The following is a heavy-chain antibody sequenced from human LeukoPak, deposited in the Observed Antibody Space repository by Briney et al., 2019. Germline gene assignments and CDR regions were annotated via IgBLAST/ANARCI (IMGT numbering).Heavy chain of an antibody. Sequence: GASVKVSCKASGYTFTSYDINWVRQATGQGLEWMGWMNPNSGNTGYAQKFQGRVTMTRNTSISTAYMELSSLRSEDTAVYYCARGRSGRVYYYGMDVWGQGTTVTVSS. J-gene: IGHJ6*02. CDR2: MNPNSGNT. CDR1: GYTFTSYD. V-gene: IGHV1-8*01. CDR3: ARGRSGRVYYYGMDV.